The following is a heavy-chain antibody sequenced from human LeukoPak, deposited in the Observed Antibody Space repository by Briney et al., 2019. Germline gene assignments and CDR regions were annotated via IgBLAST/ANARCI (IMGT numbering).Heavy chain of an antibody. CDR2: IYYSGST. CDR1: GGSISSGDYY. Sequence: SETLSLTCTVSGGSISSGDYYWNWIRQPPGKGLEWIGYIYYSGSTYYNPSLKSRVTISLDTSKTQFSLRLSSVTAADTAMYYCSRGLRGRSGYYFDSWGQGTLVTVSS. J-gene: IGHJ4*02. V-gene: IGHV4-30-4*01. CDR3: SRGLRGRSGYYFDS.